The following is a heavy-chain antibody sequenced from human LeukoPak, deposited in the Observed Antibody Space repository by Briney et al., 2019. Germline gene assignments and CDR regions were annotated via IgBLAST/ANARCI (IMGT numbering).Heavy chain of an antibody. CDR1: GGSISSSSYY. CDR2: IYYSGST. Sequence: SETLSLTCTVSGGSISSSSYYWGWIRQPPGKGLEWIGSIYYSGSTYYNPSLKSRVTISVDTSKNQFSLKLSSVTAADTAVYYCARKQLELGYYFDYWGQGTLVTVSS. J-gene: IGHJ4*02. CDR3: ARKQLELGYYFDY. V-gene: IGHV4-39*07. D-gene: IGHD6-13*01.